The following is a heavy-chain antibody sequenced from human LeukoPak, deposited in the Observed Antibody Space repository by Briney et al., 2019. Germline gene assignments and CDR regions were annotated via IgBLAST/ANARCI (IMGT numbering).Heavy chain of an antibody. CDR3: ARKVDHFDY. CDR1: GYIFTTYW. Sequence: GESLKISCKGSGYIFTTYWIGWVRQMPGKGLEWMGIIYPGDSDTRYSPSFQGQVAISVDKSISTAYLEWGSLKASDTAMYYCARKVDHFDYWGQGTLVTVSS. V-gene: IGHV5-51*01. J-gene: IGHJ4*02. CDR2: IYPGDSDT. D-gene: IGHD3-9*01.